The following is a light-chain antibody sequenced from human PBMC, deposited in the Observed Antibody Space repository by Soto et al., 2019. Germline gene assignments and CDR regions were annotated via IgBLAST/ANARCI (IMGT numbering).Light chain of an antibody. CDR3: QQYGRSPPIT. J-gene: IGKJ5*01. Sequence: EIVLTQSPGTLSLSPGERATLSCRASQSVSRSYLAWYQHKPGQAPRLLIYGASSRATGIPDRFSGSGSGTDFTLTISRLEPEDFAVYYCQQYGRSPPITFGQGTRLEIK. CDR1: QSVSRSY. CDR2: GAS. V-gene: IGKV3-20*01.